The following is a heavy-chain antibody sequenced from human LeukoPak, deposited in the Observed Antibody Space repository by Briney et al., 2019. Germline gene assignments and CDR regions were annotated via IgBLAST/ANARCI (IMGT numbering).Heavy chain of an antibody. CDR3: AKERSSAYYSYYFDY. J-gene: IGHJ4*02. CDR2: ISGNGETT. V-gene: IGHV3-23*01. Sequence: GGSLRLSCTASGFIFSNYAMSWVRQAPGKGLEWVSVISGNGETTNFADSVKGRFTISRDNSKNTLYLQMNSLRAEDMAVYHCAKERSSAYYSYYFDYWGQRTPVTVSS. CDR1: GFIFSNYA. D-gene: IGHD1-26*01.